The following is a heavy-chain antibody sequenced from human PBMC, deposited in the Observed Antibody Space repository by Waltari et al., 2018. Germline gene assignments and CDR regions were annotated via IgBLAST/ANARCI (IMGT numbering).Heavy chain of an antibody. CDR1: YVSITSNRHY. CDR2: LSYSGAT. V-gene: IGHV4-39*01. Sequence: HLHLQESGPGLLKPSETLSLTCSVSYVSITSNRHYWVWIRQPPGQGLEWIGTLSYSGATYSSPSLKSRVTISGDTSKNQLSLILGSVTAADTAVYYCATYIGASIGTAAFDVWGQGTMVTVSA. D-gene: IGHD5-12*01. CDR3: ATYIGASIGTAAFDV. J-gene: IGHJ3*01.